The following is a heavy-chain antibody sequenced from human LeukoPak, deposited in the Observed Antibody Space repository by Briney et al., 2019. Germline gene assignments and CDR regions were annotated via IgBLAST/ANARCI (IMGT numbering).Heavy chain of an antibody. CDR3: ARNKGGYSYGSFDY. V-gene: IGHV3-7*03. Sequence: GGSLRLSCAASGFTFSSYWMTWVRQAPGKGLEWVANIKQDGSEKYYVDSVKGRFTISRDNAKNSLYLQMNSLRAEDTALYYCARNKGGYSYGSFDYWGQGTLVTVSS. CDR2: IKQDGSEK. CDR1: GFTFSSYW. D-gene: IGHD5-18*01. J-gene: IGHJ4*02.